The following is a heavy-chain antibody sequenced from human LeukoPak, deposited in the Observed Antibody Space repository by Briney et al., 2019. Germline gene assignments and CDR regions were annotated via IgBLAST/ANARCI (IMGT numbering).Heavy chain of an antibody. V-gene: IGHV3-53*04. D-gene: IGHD3-3*01. CDR1: GFTVSSNY. CDR3: ARWAFYYFGY. Sequence: GGSLRLSCAASGFTVSSNYMSWVGPAAGEGLGWVSVIYSGGSTYYADSVKARFTISIHSSKNTLYLQMNSLRAEDTAVYYCARWAFYYFGYWGQGTLVTVSS. J-gene: IGHJ4*02. CDR2: IYSGGST.